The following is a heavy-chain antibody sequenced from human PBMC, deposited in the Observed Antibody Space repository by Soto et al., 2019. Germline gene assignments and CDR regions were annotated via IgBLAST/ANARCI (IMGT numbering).Heavy chain of an antibody. D-gene: IGHD7-27*01. Sequence: SXAACRVSLKISAVGGVRQYPGKGLEWVSTISGSGGSTYYADAVKGRFTISRDNSMGTLYLQMKSLRVEDTAIYYCAKEVSLGSTVGLGYWGQGTLVTVSS. CDR2: ISGSGGST. J-gene: IGHJ4*02. CDR3: AKEVSLGSTVGLGY. V-gene: IGHV3-23*01. CDR1: RVSLKISA.